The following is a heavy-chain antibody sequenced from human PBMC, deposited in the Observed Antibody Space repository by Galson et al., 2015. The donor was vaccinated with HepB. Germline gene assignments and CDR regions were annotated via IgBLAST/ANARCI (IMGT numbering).Heavy chain of an antibody. V-gene: IGHV1-69*10. Sequence: SVKVSCKASGYSFTRYGINWVRQAPGQGLEWMGGIIPIFGIANYAQKFQGRVTITADKSTSTAYMELSSLRSEDTAVYYCARDALANSSSWDSWGQGTLVTVSS. CDR2: IIPIFGIA. J-gene: IGHJ4*02. CDR1: GYSFTRYG. CDR3: ARDALANSSSWDS. D-gene: IGHD6-13*01.